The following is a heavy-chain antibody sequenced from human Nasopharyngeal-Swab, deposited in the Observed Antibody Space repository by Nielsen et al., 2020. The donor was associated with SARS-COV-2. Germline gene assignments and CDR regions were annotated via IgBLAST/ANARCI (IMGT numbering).Heavy chain of an antibody. CDR2: ISRGGESI. CDR1: GFIFSDYY. Sequence: GGSLRLSCAASGFIFSDYYMTWIRQVPGKGLEWVSFISRGGESIYYADPVRGRFTISRDNAKNSVYLQMNSLRAEDSAVYYCARGDDTTDYYEPFDSWGQGTLVTVSS. CDR3: ARGDDTTDYYEPFDS. J-gene: IGHJ4*02. V-gene: IGHV3-11*04. D-gene: IGHD3-22*01.